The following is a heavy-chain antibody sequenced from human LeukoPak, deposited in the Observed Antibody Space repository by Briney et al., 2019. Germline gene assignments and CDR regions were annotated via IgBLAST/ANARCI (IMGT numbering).Heavy chain of an antibody. CDR3: ARHSDITVADS. CDR2: IFPDDSDT. J-gene: IGHJ5*01. D-gene: IGHD6-19*01. CDR1: GYNFTSYW. V-gene: IGHV5-51*01. Sequence: GESLKISCKGSGYNFTSYWIAWVRQMPGRGLEWMGIIFPDDSDTRYSPSFQGLITISADKSINTAYLQWSSLKASDTAMYYCARHSDITVADSWGQGTLVTVSS.